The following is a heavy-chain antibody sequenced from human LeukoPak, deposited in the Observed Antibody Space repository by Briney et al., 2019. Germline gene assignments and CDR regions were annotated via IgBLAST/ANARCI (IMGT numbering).Heavy chain of an antibody. CDR2: INPNSGGT. Sequence: ASVKVSCKASGYTFTGYYMHWVRQAPGQGLEWMGWINPNSGGTNYAQKFQGRVTMTRDTSISTAYMELSRLRSDDTAVYYCATPVPHGSDPSLYYYYMAVWGKGTTVTISS. CDR3: ATPVPHGSDPSLYYYYMAV. D-gene: IGHD3-10*01. V-gene: IGHV1-2*02. J-gene: IGHJ6*03. CDR1: GYTFTGYY.